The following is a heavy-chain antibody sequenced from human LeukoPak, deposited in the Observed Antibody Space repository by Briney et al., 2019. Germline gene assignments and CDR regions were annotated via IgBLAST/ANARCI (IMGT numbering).Heavy chain of an antibody. CDR2: ISSSSSTI. CDR3: ARFVSGSTLEWSYGSGSSNWFDP. D-gene: IGHD3-10*01. V-gene: IGHV3-48*04. J-gene: IGHJ5*02. Sequence: PGGSLRLSCAASGFTFSSYSMNWVRQAPGKGLEWVSYISSSSSTIYYADSVKGRFTISRDNAKNSLYLQMNSLRAEDAAVYYCARFVSGSTLEWSYGSGSSNWFDPWGQGTLVTVSS. CDR1: GFTFSSYS.